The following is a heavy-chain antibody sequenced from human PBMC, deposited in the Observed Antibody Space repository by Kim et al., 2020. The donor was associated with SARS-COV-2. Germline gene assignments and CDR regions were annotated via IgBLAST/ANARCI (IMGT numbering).Heavy chain of an antibody. CDR3: ATVFRWELFPFHY. Sequence: SVKVSCKASGGTFSSYAISWVRQAPGQGLEWMGGIIPIFGTANYAQKFQGRVTITADESTSTAYMELSSLRSEDTAVYYCATVFRWELFPFHYWGQGTLVTVSS. V-gene: IGHV1-69*13. CDR2: IIPIFGTA. J-gene: IGHJ4*02. CDR1: GGTFSSYA. D-gene: IGHD1-26*01.